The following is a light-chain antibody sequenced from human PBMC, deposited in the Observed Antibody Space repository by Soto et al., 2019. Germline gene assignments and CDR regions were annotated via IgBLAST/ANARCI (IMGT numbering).Light chain of an antibody. Sequence: EIVLTQSPGTLSLSPGERATLSCRASQSVSSSYLAWYQQKPGQSPRLLIYRASTRATGIPDRFSGSGSGTDFTLTIARLEPEDFATYYCQQYSDFLISFGPGTTVDFK. CDR1: QSVSSSY. V-gene: IGKV3-20*01. J-gene: IGKJ3*01. CDR3: QQYSDFLIS. CDR2: RAS.